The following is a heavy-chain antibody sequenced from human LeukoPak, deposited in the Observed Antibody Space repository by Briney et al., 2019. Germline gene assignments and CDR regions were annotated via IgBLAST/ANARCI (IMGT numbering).Heavy chain of an antibody. Sequence: SETLSLTCTISGASISSSYYYWGWIRQPPGKGLKWIGSIYYTWNAYYNPSLKSRVTISVDTSKTQFSLKLSSVTAADTAVYYCARHGVQGVGPVDYWGQGTLVTVSS. J-gene: IGHJ4*02. CDR2: IYYTWNA. CDR3: ARHGVQGVGPVDY. CDR1: GASISSSYYY. D-gene: IGHD3-10*01. V-gene: IGHV4-39*01.